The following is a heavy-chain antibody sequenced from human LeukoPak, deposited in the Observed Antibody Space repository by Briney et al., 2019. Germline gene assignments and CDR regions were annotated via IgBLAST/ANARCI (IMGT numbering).Heavy chain of an antibody. CDR1: GFTFSTCS. CDR3: ASHYDTSGYHYFDF. V-gene: IGHV3-23*01. Sequence: PGGSLRLSCAASGFTFSTCSMSWVRQAPGKGLEWVSAISGSGGSTYYADSVKGRFTISRDSSKNTLYLQMNSLRAEDTAVYYCASHYDTSGYHYFDFWGQGTLVTVSS. CDR2: ISGSGGST. J-gene: IGHJ4*02. D-gene: IGHD3-22*01.